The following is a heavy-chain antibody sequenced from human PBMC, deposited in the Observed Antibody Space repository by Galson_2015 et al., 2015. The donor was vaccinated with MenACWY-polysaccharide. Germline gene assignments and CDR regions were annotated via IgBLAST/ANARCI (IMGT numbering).Heavy chain of an antibody. CDR1: GGSITSRSYH. D-gene: IGHD2-2*01. J-gene: IGHJ3*01. CDR2: IYYRGNT. CDR3: ARAPTPYCSSTSCFNKYAFDV. Sequence: SEPLSLTCPVSGGSITSRSYHWGWIRQPPGKGLEWIGIIYYRGNTYYNPSLESRVTISVDTSNNQFSLMLSSVTAADTALYYCARAPTPYCSSTSCFNKYAFDVWGQGTMVTVSS. V-gene: IGHV4-39*01.